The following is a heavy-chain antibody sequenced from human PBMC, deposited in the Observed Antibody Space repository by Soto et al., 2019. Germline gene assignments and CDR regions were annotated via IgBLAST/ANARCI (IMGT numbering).Heavy chain of an antibody. CDR2: IYTSGST. J-gene: IGHJ6*02. Sequence: PSETLSLTCTVSGGSISSYYWSWIRQPAGKGLEWIGRIYTSGSTNYNPSLKSRVTMSVGTSKNQFSLKLSSVTAADTAVYYCARAYAARDYYYYGMDVWGQGTTVTVSS. CDR1: GGSISSYY. V-gene: IGHV4-4*07. CDR3: ARAYAARDYYYYGMDV. D-gene: IGHD6-6*01.